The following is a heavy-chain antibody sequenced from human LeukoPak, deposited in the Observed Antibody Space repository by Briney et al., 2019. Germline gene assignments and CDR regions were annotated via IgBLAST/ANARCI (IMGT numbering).Heavy chain of an antibody. D-gene: IGHD6-6*01. CDR2: ISYDGSNK. CDR3: ARGGSIAARPPRDY. Sequence: GGSLRLSCAASGFTFSSYAMSWVRQAPGKGLEWVAVISYDGSNKYYADSVKGRFTISRDNSKNTLYLQMNSLRAEDTAVYYCARGGSIAARPPRDYWGQGTLVTVSS. CDR1: GFTFSSYA. V-gene: IGHV3-30-3*01. J-gene: IGHJ4*02.